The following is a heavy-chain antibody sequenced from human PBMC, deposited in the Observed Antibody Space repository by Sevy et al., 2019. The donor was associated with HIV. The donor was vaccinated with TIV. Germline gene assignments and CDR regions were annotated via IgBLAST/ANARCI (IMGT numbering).Heavy chain of an antibody. CDR2: IYSGGST. CDR3: ARSGGIYDSGPLDY. D-gene: IGHD3-22*01. Sequence: GGSLRLSCAASGFTVSSNYMSWIRQSPGKGLEWVSVIYSGGSTDYADSVKGRFTISRDNSKNTLYLQMNSLGAEDTAVYYCARSGGIYDSGPLDYWGHGTLVTVSS. V-gene: IGHV3-53*01. CDR1: GFTVSSNY. J-gene: IGHJ4*01.